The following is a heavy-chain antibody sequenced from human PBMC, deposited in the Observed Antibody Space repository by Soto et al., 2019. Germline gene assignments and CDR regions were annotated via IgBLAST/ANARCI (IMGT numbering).Heavy chain of an antibody. CDR2: IRSKANSYAT. D-gene: IGHD3-16*01. CDR3: TSWGDYQSSELGDY. J-gene: IGHJ4*02. CDR1: GFTFSGSA. Sequence: EVQLVESGGGLVQPGGSLKLSCAASGFTFSGSAMHWVRQASGKGLEWVGRIRSKANSYATAYAASVKGRLTISRDDSKNTAYLQMNSLKTEDTAVYYCTSWGDYQSSELGDYWGQGTLVTVSS. V-gene: IGHV3-73*02.